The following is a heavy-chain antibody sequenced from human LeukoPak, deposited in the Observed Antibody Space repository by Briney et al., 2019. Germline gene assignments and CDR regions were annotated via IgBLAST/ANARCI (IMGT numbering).Heavy chain of an antibody. CDR3: ARSILTDYYGSGSFDY. CDR2: IHTSGST. J-gene: IGHJ4*02. Sequence: KPSESPAPPRTVSCGFISSYYWGWIRQPAREGTGLNGGIHTSGSTNYNPSLKSRVTMSVDTSKNQFSLKLSSVTAADTAVYYCARSILTDYYGSGSFDYWGQGTLVTVSS. V-gene: IGHV4-4*07. D-gene: IGHD3-10*01. CDR1: CGFISSYY.